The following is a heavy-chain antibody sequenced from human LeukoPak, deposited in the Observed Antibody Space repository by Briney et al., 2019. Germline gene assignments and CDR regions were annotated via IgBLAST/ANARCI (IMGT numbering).Heavy chain of an antibody. D-gene: IGHD6-6*01. Sequence: PGGSLRLSCAASGLTFSSYWMHWVRQAPGKGLEWVSTISGSRGSTYYADSVKGRFTISRDNSKNTLYLQMNSLRADDTAVYYCAKDRGVAARPSYGFYYYYMDVWGKGTTVTVSS. CDR1: GLTFSSYW. J-gene: IGHJ6*03. CDR2: ISGSRGST. CDR3: AKDRGVAARPSYGFYYYYMDV. V-gene: IGHV3-23*01.